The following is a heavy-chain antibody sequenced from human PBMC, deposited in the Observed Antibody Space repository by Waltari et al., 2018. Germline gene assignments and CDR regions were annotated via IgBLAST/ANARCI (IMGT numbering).Heavy chain of an antibody. J-gene: IGHJ4*02. Sequence: QVQLVQYGAEVKKPGASVKVSSKASGYTFTSYGISWVRQAPGQGLEWMGWISAYNGNTNYAQKLQGRVTMTTDTSASTAYMELSSLRSEDTAVYYCARASGPTNGYSYGYWGQGTLVTVSS. CDR2: ISAYNGNT. D-gene: IGHD5-18*01. V-gene: IGHV1-18*01. CDR3: ARASGPTNGYSYGY. CDR1: GYTFTSYG.